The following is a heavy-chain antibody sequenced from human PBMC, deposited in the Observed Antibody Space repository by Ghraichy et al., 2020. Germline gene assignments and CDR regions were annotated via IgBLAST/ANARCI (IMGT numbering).Heavy chain of an antibody. D-gene: IGHD1-7*01. Sequence: SVKVSCKASGGTFSSYAISWVRQAPGQGLEWMGGIIPIFGTANYAQKFQGRVTITADESTSTAYMELSSLRSEDTAVYYCARRHYNWNYNYYYGMDVWGQGTTVTVSS. CDR3: ARRHYNWNYNYYYGMDV. CDR2: IIPIFGTA. V-gene: IGHV1-69*13. J-gene: IGHJ6*02. CDR1: GGTFSSYA.